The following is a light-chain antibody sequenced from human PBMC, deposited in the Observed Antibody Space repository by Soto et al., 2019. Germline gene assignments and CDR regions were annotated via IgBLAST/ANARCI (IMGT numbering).Light chain of an antibody. CDR1: QSISRY. CDR3: QQSYSSPQT. J-gene: IGKJ1*01. Sequence: DIQMTQSPSSLSASVGDRVTIPFRASQSISRYLNWYQQKPGKAPKLLIYAASSLLGGVPSRFSGSGSGTDFTLTISSLQPEDFAIYYCQQSYSSPQTFGQGTKVDIK. V-gene: IGKV1-39*01. CDR2: AAS.